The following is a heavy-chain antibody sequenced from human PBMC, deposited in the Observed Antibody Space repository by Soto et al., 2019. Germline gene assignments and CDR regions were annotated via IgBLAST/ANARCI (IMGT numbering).Heavy chain of an antibody. CDR1: GFTLRNYY. Sequence: EVQLVESGGGLVQPGGFLRLSCTVSGFTLRNYYMHWARQAPGKGLVWVSHINGDGSTINYADSVKGRFTISRDNAKNTLYLQMNSLRVEDTAVYYCARGGVPAALDIWGEGTMVPVSS. CDR3: ARGGVPAALDI. V-gene: IGHV3-74*01. D-gene: IGHD3-10*01. J-gene: IGHJ3*02. CDR2: INGDGSTI.